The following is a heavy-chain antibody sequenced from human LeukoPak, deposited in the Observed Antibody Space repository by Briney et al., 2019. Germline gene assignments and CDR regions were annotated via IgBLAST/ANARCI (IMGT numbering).Heavy chain of an antibody. V-gene: IGHV3-23*01. Sequence: GGSLRLSCAASGFTFTNYAMNWVRQAPGKGPEWVSYIRGGGGVTHYADSVKGRFTISRDNSNNILYLQMSSLRAEDTAVYYCAKCEDSYGHNALDIWGQGTMVNVSS. D-gene: IGHD5-18*01. J-gene: IGHJ3*02. CDR1: GFTFTNYA. CDR3: AKCEDSYGHNALDI. CDR2: IRGGGGVT.